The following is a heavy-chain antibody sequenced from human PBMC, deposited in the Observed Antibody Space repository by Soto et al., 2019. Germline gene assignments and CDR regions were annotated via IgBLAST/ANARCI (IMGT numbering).Heavy chain of an antibody. D-gene: IGHD1-26*01. CDR2: IKSKTDGGTT. J-gene: IGHJ4*02. CDR1: GFTFSNAW. Sequence: EVQLVESGGGLVKPGGSLRLSCATSGFTFSNAWMNWVRQAPGKGLEWVGRIKSKTDGGTTDYAAPVKGRFTISRDNSKNTLYLQMNSLKTEDTAVYYCTTSKWEGGPFDYWGQGTLVTVSS. V-gene: IGHV3-15*07. CDR3: TTSKWEGGPFDY.